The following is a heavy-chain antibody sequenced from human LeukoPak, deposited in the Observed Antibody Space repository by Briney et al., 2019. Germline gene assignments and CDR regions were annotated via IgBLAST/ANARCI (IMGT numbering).Heavy chain of an antibody. CDR2: INHSGST. D-gene: IGHD6-13*01. J-gene: IGHJ4*02. V-gene: IGHV4-34*01. CDR3: ASSTGIAAAGTFDY. CDR1: GGSFSGYY. Sequence: SETLSLTCAVYGGSFSGYYWSWIRQPPGKGLEWIGEINHSGSTNYNPSLKSRVTISVDTSKNQFSLKLSSVTAADTAVYYCASSTGIAAAGTFDYWGQGTLVTVSS.